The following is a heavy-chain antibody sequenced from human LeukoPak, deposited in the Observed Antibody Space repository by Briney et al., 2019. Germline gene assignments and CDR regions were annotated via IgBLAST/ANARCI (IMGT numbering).Heavy chain of an antibody. CDR2: VYYTGST. CDR1: GGSISSTSYY. J-gene: IGHJ5*02. Sequence: KPSETLSLTCTVSGGSISSTSYYWGWIRQSPGKGLEWIGSVYYTGSTQDNPSLKGRVTISEDTSKNQFSLKLSSVTAADTAVYYCAREGTAGTNLNWFDPWGQGTLVTVSS. V-gene: IGHV4-39*07. CDR3: AREGTAGTNLNWFDP. D-gene: IGHD1-1*01.